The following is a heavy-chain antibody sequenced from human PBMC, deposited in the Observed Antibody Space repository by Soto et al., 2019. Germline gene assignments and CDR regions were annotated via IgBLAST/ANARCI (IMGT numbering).Heavy chain of an antibody. CDR3: ARDTSMGGYDAFDI. D-gene: IGHD5-12*01. Sequence: QVQLVQSGAEVKKPGASVKVSCKASGYTFTSYAMHWVRQAPGQRLEWMGWINAGNGNTKYSQKFQGRVTITRDTXXSTAYMELSSLRSEDTAVYYCARDTSMGGYDAFDIWGQGTMVTVSS. CDR2: INAGNGNT. J-gene: IGHJ3*02. CDR1: GYTFTSYA. V-gene: IGHV1-3*01.